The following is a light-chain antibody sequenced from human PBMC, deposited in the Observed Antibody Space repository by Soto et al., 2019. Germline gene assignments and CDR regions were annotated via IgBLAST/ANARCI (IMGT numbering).Light chain of an antibody. CDR3: QQYYNWPPWT. Sequence: EIVMTQSPATLSVSPGERATLSCRASQSVSSSLAWYQQKPGQAPRLLIYGASTRATGIPVRFSGSGSGTAFTLTISSLQSEDFAVYYCQQYYNWPPWTFGQGTKVEI. J-gene: IGKJ1*01. CDR1: QSVSSS. V-gene: IGKV3-15*01. CDR2: GAS.